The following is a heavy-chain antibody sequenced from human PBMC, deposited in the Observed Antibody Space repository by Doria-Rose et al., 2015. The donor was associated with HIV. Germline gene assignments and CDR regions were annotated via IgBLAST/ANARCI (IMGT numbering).Heavy chain of an antibody. CDR2: IFSDDER. Sequence: QVTLKESGPVLVKPTETLTLTCTVSGVSLSSPGMGVSWIRQPPGKALEWLANIFSDDERSYNTPLTSRLTISRGTSKSQVVRTMTDMDPVDTATYYCARIKSGRWYHKYYFDFWGQGTLVIVSA. CDR3: ARIKSGRWYHKYYFDF. J-gene: IGHJ4*02. D-gene: IGHD6-13*01. V-gene: IGHV2-26*01. CDR1: GVSLSSPGMG.